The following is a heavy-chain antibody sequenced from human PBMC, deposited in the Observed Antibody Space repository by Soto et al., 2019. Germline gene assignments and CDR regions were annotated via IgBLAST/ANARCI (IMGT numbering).Heavy chain of an antibody. V-gene: IGHV3-43*01. CDR2: ISWDGGST. CDR3: AKDAGSSWFGAFDI. D-gene: IGHD6-13*01. J-gene: IGHJ3*02. Sequence: GGSLRLSCAASGFTFDDYTMHWVRQAPGKGLEWVSLISWDGGSTYYADSVKGRFTISRDNSKNSLYLQMNSLRTEDTALYYCAKDAGSSWFGAFDIWGQGTMVTVSS. CDR1: GFTFDDYT.